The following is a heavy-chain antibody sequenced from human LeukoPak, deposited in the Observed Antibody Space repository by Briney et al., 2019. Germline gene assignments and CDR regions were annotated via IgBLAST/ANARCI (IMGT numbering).Heavy chain of an antibody. CDR1: GFTFSSSW. D-gene: IGHD1-1*01. V-gene: IGHV3-7*03. CDR3: AKDIKIGTTGATAFDY. J-gene: IGHJ4*02. CDR2: IKEDGSAK. Sequence: QPGGSLRLSCAASGFTFSSSWMSWLRQAPGKGLEWVADIKEDGSAKYYVDSVKGRFTISRDNAKNSLYLQMNSLRAEDTALYYCAKDIKIGTTGATAFDYWGQGTLVTVSS.